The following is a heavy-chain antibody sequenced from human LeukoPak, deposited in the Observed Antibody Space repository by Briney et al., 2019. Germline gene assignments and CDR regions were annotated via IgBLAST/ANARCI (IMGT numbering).Heavy chain of an antibody. CDR3: AKGIEYSSASPSDY. V-gene: IGHV3-23*01. CDR2: IYGSGGTT. CDR1: GFTFSSYA. J-gene: IGHJ4*02. Sequence: GGSLRLSCAASGFTFSSYAMSWVRQAPGKGLEWVSNIYGSGGTTYYADSVKGRFTISRDNSKNTLYLQMNTLRAEDTAVYYCAKGIEYSSASPSDYRGQGTLVTVSS. D-gene: IGHD6-6*01.